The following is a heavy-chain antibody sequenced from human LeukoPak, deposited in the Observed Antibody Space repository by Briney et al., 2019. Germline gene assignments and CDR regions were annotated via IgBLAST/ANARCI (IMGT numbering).Heavy chain of an antibody. CDR3: ARDWGRGDSKYLDF. D-gene: IGHD4-17*01. CDR2: ISNDGSKK. CDR1: GFIFNNYG. J-gene: IGHJ4*02. Sequence: GGSLRLSCAASGFIFNNYGMHWVRQAPGKGLECVALISNDGSKKYYAGSAKGRFTISRDNSRNTVLLEMNSLRGDDTAVYFCARDWGRGDSKYLDFWGQGILVTVSS. V-gene: IGHV3-30*03.